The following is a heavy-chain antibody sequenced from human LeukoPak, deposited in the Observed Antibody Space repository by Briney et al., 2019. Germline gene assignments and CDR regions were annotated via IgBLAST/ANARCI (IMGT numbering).Heavy chain of an antibody. CDR3: ARGGYYYDSSGYWGAFDI. J-gene: IGHJ3*02. V-gene: IGHV4-59*01. Sequence: SETLSLTCTVSGGSISNYYWSWIRQPPGKGLEWIGYIYYSGSTNYNPSLKSRVTISVDTSENQFSLKLSSVTAADTAVYYCARGGYYYDSSGYWGAFDIWGQGTMVTVSS. CDR2: IYYSGST. CDR1: GGSISNYY. D-gene: IGHD3-22*01.